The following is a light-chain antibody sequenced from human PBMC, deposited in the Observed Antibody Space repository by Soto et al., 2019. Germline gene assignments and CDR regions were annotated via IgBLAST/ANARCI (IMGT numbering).Light chain of an antibody. CDR1: QRISGY. V-gene: IGKV3-11*01. CDR2: EAS. CDR3: QQRSNWPWT. Sequence: EIVLTQSPATLSLSPGERATLSCRASQRISGYLGWYQQKPGQAPRLLIYEASNRATGIPVRFSGSGSGTDYTLTITNLEPEDFAIYYCQQRSNWPWTFGQGTKVDIK. J-gene: IGKJ1*01.